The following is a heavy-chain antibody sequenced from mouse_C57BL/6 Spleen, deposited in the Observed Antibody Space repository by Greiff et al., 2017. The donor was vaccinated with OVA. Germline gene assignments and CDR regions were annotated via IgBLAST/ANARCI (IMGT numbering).Heavy chain of an antibody. J-gene: IGHJ3*01. CDR3: ASYGSSPAWFAY. CDR1: GYAFSSSW. V-gene: IGHV1-82*01. Sequence: VHLVESGPELVKPGASVKISCKASGYAFSSSWMNWVKQRPEKGLEWIGRIYPGDGDTNYNGKFKGKATLTADKSSSTAYMQLSSLTSEDSAVYFCASYGSSPAWFAYWGQGTLVTVSA. D-gene: IGHD1-1*01. CDR2: IYPGDGDT.